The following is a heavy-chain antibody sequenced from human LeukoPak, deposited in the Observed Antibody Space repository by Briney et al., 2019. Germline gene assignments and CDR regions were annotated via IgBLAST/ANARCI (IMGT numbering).Heavy chain of an antibody. D-gene: IGHD6-13*01. J-gene: IGHJ5*02. Sequence: ASVTVSCKASGYTFTSYGISWVRQAPGQGLEWMGWISAYNGNTNYAQKLQGRVTVTTDTSTSTAYMELRSLRSDDTAVYYCARAGSSWYWFDPWGQGTLVTVSS. CDR2: ISAYNGNT. V-gene: IGHV1-18*01. CDR3: ARAGSSWYWFDP. CDR1: GYTFTSYG.